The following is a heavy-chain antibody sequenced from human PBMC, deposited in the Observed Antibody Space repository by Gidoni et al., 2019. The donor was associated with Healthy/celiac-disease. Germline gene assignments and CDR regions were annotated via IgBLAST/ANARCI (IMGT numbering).Heavy chain of an antibody. D-gene: IGHD3-22*01. CDR3: ARIISYYYDSSGYYYPYYFDY. CDR1: GFSLSNARMC. Sequence: QVTLKESGPVLVKPTETLTLTCTVSGFSLSNARMCVSWIRQPPGKALEWLAHIFSNDEKSYSTSLKSRLTISKDTSKSQVVLTMTNMDPVDTATYYCARIISYYYDSSGYYYPYYFDYWGQGTLVTVSS. CDR2: IFSNDEK. V-gene: IGHV2-26*01. J-gene: IGHJ4*02.